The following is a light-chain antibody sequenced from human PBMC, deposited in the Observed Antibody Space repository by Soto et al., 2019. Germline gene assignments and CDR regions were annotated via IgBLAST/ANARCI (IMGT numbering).Light chain of an antibody. CDR1: QSISTY. CDR3: QQYNSYWT. CDR2: AAY. V-gene: IGKV1-39*01. J-gene: IGKJ1*01. Sequence: DIQMTQSPSSLSASVGDRVTITCRASQSISTYLTWYQQKPGKAPKLLIYAAYTLQSGVPSRFSGSGSGTDFTLTISSLQPDDFATYYCQQYNSYWTFGQGTKVDIK.